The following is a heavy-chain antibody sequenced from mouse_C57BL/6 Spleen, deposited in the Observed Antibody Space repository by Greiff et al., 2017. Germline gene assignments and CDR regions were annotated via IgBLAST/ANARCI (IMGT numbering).Heavy chain of an antibody. CDR2: IYPGDGDT. CDR3: ARSNYVNYFDY. D-gene: IGHD1-1*01. J-gene: IGHJ2*01. CDR1: GYAFSSSW. Sequence: VQLQQSGPELVKPGASVKISCKASGYAFSSSWMNWVKQRPGKGLEWIGRIYPGDGDTNYNGKLKGKATLTADKSSSTAYMQLSSLTSEDSAVYFCARSNYVNYFDYWGQGTTLTVSS. V-gene: IGHV1-82*01.